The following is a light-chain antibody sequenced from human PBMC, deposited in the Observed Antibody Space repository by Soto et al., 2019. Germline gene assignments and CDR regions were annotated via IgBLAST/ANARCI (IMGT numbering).Light chain of an antibody. Sequence: IVFTQAPDTLSLSPGAGASLSCRGRQSGHTFLAWYQQKPGQPPRLLIYGASARATGVPDRFSGSGSGTEFTLSISSLDPEDFAVYYCHQRQSWPRTFGQGTKVDIK. V-gene: IGKV3-11*01. CDR2: GAS. CDR1: QSGHTF. J-gene: IGKJ1*01. CDR3: HQRQSWPRT.